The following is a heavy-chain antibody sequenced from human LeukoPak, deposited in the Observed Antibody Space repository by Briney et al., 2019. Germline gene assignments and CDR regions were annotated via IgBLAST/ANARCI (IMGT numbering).Heavy chain of an antibody. CDR1: GGSFSGYY. J-gene: IGHJ4*02. CDR3: ARAVLLGYCSSTSCYLNYFDY. V-gene: IGHV4-34*01. CDR2: INHSGST. D-gene: IGHD2-2*01. Sequence: SETLSLTCAVYGGSFSGYYWSWIRQPPGKGLEWIGEINHSGSTNYNPSLKSRVTISVDTSKNQLSLKLSSVTAADTAVYYCARAVLLGYCSSTSCYLNYFDYWGQGTLVTVSS.